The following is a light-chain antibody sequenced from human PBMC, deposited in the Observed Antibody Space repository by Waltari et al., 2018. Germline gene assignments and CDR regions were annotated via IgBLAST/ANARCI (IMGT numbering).Light chain of an antibody. CDR3: QHYVRLPAT. J-gene: IGKJ1*01. CDR1: QSVSRS. CDR2: AAS. V-gene: IGKV3-20*01. Sequence: EIVLTQSPGNLSLSPGERVTLSCRASQSVSRSLAWYQQKPGQAPRLLIYAASSRATGIPGRVSGSGSGTDFSLTISRLEPEDFAVYYCQHYVRLPATFGQGTKVEI.